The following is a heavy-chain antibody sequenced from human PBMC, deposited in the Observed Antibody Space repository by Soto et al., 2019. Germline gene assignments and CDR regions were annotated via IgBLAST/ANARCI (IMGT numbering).Heavy chain of an antibody. Sequence: ETLSLTCTVSGGSVSSGSYYWTWIRQPPGKGLEWIGCIYHSGSTDYNPSLKSRVTMSVDTSKNQFSLNLSSVTAADTAVYYCARGVSIGTGWFDPWGQGTLVTVSS. J-gene: IGHJ5*02. D-gene: IGHD1-1*01. CDR2: IYHSGST. V-gene: IGHV4-61*01. CDR3: ARGVSIGTGWFDP. CDR1: GGSVSSGSYY.